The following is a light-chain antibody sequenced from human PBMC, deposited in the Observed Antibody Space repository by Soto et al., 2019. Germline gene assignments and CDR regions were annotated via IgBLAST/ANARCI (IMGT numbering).Light chain of an antibody. J-gene: IGKJ5*01. Sequence: EIVITHSPATLSVSPWEIVTLSCRASQSVSSNLAWYQQKPGQAPRLLIYGASTRATDIPARFSGSGSGTEFTLTISSLQSEDFAVYYCQQYNNWPITFGQGTRLEIK. CDR1: QSVSSN. CDR3: QQYNNWPIT. V-gene: IGKV3-15*01. CDR2: GAS.